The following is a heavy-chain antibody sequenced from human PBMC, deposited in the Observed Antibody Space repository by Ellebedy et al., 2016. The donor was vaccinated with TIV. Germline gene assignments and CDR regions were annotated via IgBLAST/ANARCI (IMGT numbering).Heavy chain of an antibody. Sequence: SETLSLTCAVYGGSFSGYYWSWIRQPPGKGLEWIGYIYYSGSTNYNPSLQSRVTISVDTSKNQFSLKLSSVTAADTAVYYCARVGTELLTVEDYYYYMDVWGKGTSVTVSS. D-gene: IGHD3-16*01. CDR1: GGSFSGYY. CDR2: IYYSGST. CDR3: ARVGTELLTVEDYYYYMDV. J-gene: IGHJ6*03. V-gene: IGHV4-59*08.